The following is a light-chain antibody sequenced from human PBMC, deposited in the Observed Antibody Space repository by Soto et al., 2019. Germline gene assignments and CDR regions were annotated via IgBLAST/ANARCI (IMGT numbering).Light chain of an antibody. J-gene: IGLJ2*01. CDR3: HVWDNSDLSL. CDR2: DDA. Sequence: SYELTQPPSVSVAPGQTARITCGGDKIGSKSVHRYQQRPGQAPVLVVYDDADRPSGIPERFSGSNSGNTATLTISRVEAGDEADYYCHVWDNSDLSLFGGGTKVTVL. CDR1: KIGSKS. V-gene: IGLV3-21*02.